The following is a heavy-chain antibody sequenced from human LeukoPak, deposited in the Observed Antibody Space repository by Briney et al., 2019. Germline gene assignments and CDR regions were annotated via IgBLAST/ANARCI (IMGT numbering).Heavy chain of an antibody. J-gene: IGHJ4*02. CDR1: GFTFSGYW. CDR2: IKQDGSEK. CDR3: ARMSSSSWYVCDY. Sequence: GGSLRLSCAASGFTFSGYWMTWVRQAPGEGLEWVANIKQDGSEKYYVDSVRGRFTISRDNTENSLYLQMNSLRAEDTAVYYCARMSSSSWYVCDYWGQGTLVTVSS. D-gene: IGHD6-13*01. V-gene: IGHV3-7*01.